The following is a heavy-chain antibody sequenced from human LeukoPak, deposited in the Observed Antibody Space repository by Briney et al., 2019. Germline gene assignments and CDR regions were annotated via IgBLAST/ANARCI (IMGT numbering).Heavy chain of an antibody. CDR3: ARDRGGIVVVPAALYPFDY. CDR1: GGTFSSYA. D-gene: IGHD2-2*01. CDR2: IIPIFGTA. J-gene: IGHJ4*02. V-gene: IGHV1-69*13. Sequence: ASVKVSCKASGGTFSSYAISWVRQAPGQGLEWMGGIIPIFGTANYAQKFQGRVTITADESTSTAYMELSSLRSGDTAVYYCARDRGGIVVVPAALYPFDYWGQGTLVTVSS.